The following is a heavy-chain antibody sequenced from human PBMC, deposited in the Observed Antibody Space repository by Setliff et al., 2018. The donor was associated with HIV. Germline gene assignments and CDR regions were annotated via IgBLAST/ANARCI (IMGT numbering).Heavy chain of an antibody. CDR2: IDYSGST. CDR1: GGSISEYY. D-gene: IGHD3-16*01. Sequence: PSETLSLTCTVSGGSISEYYWSWIRQPPGKGLEWIGYIDYSGSTNYNASLKSRLTMSIDTSKSQFSLKLSSVTAADTAVYYCARRTFGSGRIDPWGQGTLVTVSS. CDR3: ARRTFGSGRIDP. V-gene: IGHV4-59*08. J-gene: IGHJ5*02.